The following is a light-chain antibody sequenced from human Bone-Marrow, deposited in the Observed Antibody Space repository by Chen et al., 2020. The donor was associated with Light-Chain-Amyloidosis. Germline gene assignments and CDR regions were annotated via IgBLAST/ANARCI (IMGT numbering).Light chain of an antibody. V-gene: IGLV2-14*01. J-gene: IGLJ2*01. CDR1: SSDVGGYNY. CDR3: SSYTSGSTLV. Sequence: QSALTQPASVSGSPGQSITTSCTGTSSDVGGYNYVSWYQQHPGKAPKLMIYDVSNRPSGVSNRFSGSKSGNTASLTISGLQAEDEADYYCSSYTSGSTLVFGGGTKLTVL. CDR2: DVS.